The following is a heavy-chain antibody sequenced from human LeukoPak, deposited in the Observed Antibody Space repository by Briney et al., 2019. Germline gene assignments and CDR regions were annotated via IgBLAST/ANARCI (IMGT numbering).Heavy chain of an antibody. Sequence: SETLSLTCTVSGGSISSSSYYWGWIRQPPGKGLEWIGRIYTSGSTNYNPSLKSRVTISVDTSKNQFSLKLSSVTAADTAVYYCARVTMVRGVIRGFDPWGQGTLVTVSS. CDR1: GGSISSSSYY. J-gene: IGHJ5*02. V-gene: IGHV4-39*07. D-gene: IGHD3-10*01. CDR3: ARVTMVRGVIRGFDP. CDR2: IYTSGST.